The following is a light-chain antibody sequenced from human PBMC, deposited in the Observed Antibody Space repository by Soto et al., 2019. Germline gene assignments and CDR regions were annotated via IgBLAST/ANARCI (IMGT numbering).Light chain of an antibody. CDR1: SSDVGSYNL. V-gene: IGLV2-23*02. CDR3: CSYAGSSPGV. Sequence: QSALTQPASGSGSPGQSITISCTGTSSDVGSYNLVSWYQQHPGKAPKLMIYEVSKRPSGVSNRFSGSKSGNTASLTISGLQAEDEADYYCCSYAGSSPGVFGGGTQLTVL. J-gene: IGLJ3*02. CDR2: EVS.